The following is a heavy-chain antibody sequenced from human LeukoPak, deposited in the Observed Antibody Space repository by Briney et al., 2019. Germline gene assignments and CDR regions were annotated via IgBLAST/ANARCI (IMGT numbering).Heavy chain of an antibody. Sequence: GGSLRLSCAASGFTFSSYSMNWVRQAPGKGLEWVSSISSSSSYIYYADSVKGRFTISRDNAKNSLYLQMNSLRAEDTAVYYCARDPVEMATTLDYWGQGTLVTASS. V-gene: IGHV3-21*01. CDR1: GFTFSSYS. CDR2: ISSSSSYI. J-gene: IGHJ4*02. D-gene: IGHD5-24*01. CDR3: ARDPVEMATTLDY.